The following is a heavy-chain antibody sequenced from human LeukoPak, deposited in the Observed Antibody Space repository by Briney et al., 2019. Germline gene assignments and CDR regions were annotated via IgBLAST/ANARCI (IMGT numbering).Heavy chain of an antibody. V-gene: IGHV3-74*01. CDR1: GFTFSSYW. Sequence: GRSLRLSCAASGFTFSSYWMHWVRQAPGKGLVWVSRINSDGSSTSYADSVKGRFTISRDNANNTLYLQMNSLRAEDTAVYYCARDFGRGSNAFDIWGQGTMVTVSS. D-gene: IGHD3-3*01. CDR2: INSDGSST. CDR3: ARDFGRGSNAFDI. J-gene: IGHJ3*02.